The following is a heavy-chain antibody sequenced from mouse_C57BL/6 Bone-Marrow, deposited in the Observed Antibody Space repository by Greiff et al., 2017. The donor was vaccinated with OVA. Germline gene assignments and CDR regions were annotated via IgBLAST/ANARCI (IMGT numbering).Heavy chain of an antibody. CDR2: INPSNGGT. Sequence: QVQLQQPGTELVKPGASVKLSCKASGYTFTSYWMHWVKQRPGQGLEWIGNINPSNGGTNYNEKFKSKATLTVDKSSSTAYMQLSSLTSEDSAVYDCARGDGSSPWFAYWGQGTLVTVSA. CDR1: GYTFTSYW. D-gene: IGHD1-1*01. V-gene: IGHV1-53*01. J-gene: IGHJ3*01. CDR3: ARGDGSSPWFAY.